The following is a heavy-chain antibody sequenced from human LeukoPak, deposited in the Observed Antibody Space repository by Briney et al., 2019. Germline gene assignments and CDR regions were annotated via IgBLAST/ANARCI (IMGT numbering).Heavy chain of an antibody. CDR2: ISSSSSYI. V-gene: IGHV3-21*04. J-gene: IGHJ4*02. D-gene: IGHD6-19*01. CDR3: AKSGHNSAWYEND. Sequence: GGSLRLSCAASGFTFSTYSMNWVRQAPGKGLEWVSSISSSSSYIYYADSVKGRFTISRDNAKNSLYLQMNSLRAEDTAVYYCAKSGHNSAWYENDWGQGALVTVSS. CDR1: GFTFSTYS.